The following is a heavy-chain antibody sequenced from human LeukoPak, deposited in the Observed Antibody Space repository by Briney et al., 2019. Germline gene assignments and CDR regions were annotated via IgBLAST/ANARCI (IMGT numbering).Heavy chain of an antibody. V-gene: IGHV1-2*02. CDR2: INPNSGGT. CDR1: GYTFTGYY. Sequence: ASVKVSCKASGYTFTGYYMHWVRQAPGQGLEWMGWINPNSGGTNYAQKFQGRVTMTRDTSISTAYMELSRLRSDDTAVYYSARDPFTGYSSSWSQGTLVTVSS. CDR3: ARDPFTGYSSS. D-gene: IGHD6-13*01. J-gene: IGHJ4*02.